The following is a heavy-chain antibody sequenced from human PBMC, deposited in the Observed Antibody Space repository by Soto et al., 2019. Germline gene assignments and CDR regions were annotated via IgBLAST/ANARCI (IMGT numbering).Heavy chain of an antibody. CDR1: GGSISSSRYY. J-gene: IGHJ6*02. CDR2: IYYSGST. Sequence: SEPLSLTCIISGGSISSSRYYWGWIRQPPGKGLEWIGSIYYSGSTYYNPSLKIRVTISVDTSKNQFSLKLSSVTAADTSVYYCRVWDGDASFYYYYGMDGWGQGTTVT. V-gene: IGHV4-39*01. D-gene: IGHD4-17*01. CDR3: RVWDGDASFYYYYGMDG.